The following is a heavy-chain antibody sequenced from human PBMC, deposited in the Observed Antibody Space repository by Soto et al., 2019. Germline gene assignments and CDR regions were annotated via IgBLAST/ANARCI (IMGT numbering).Heavy chain of an antibody. J-gene: IGHJ6*02. CDR2: ITGTGGNT. Sequence: LRLSCAASGFPLSTYGMTWVRQAPGKGLEWVSAITGTGGNTYYVDSVKGRFTSSRDNSKNMLYLQVNSLRVEDTAVYYCARIRGYWYGLDVWGQGTTVTVSS. V-gene: IGHV3-23*01. CDR3: ARIRGYWYGLDV. CDR1: GFPLSTYG.